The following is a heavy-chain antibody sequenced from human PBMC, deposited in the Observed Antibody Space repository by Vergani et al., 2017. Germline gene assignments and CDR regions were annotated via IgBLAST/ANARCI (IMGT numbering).Heavy chain of an antibody. CDR2: IIPILGIA. CDR3: ASLKATTSQIFDY. CDR1: GGTFSSYT. V-gene: IGHV1-69*02. J-gene: IGHJ4*02. D-gene: IGHD1-26*01. Sequence: QVQLVQSGAEVKKPGSSVKVSCKASGGTFSSYTISWVRQAPGQGLEWMGRIIPILGIANHAQKFQGRVTITADKSTSTAYLELSSLRSEDTAVYYCASLKATTSQIFDYWGQGSLVTVSS.